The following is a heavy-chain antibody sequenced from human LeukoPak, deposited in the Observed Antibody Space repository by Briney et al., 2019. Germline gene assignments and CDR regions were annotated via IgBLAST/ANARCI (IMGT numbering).Heavy chain of an antibody. Sequence: ASVKVSCKASGYTFTGYYMHWVRQAPGQGLEWMGWINPNSGGTNYAQKFQGRGTMTRDTSISTTYMELSRLRSDDTAVYYCARDRSGTGLFDYWGQGTLVTVSS. V-gene: IGHV1-2*02. CDR1: GYTFTGYY. D-gene: IGHD1-7*01. CDR3: ARDRSGTGLFDY. J-gene: IGHJ4*02. CDR2: INPNSGGT.